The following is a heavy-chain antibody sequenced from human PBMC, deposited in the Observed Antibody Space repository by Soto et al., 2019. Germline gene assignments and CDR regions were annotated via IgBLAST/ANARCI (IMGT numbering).Heavy chain of an antibody. CDR1: GYTFTGYY. J-gene: IGHJ5*02. CDR3: ARSKSRILSPVFDP. Sequence: ASVKVSCKASGYTFTGYYMHWVRQAPGQGLEWMGWINPNSGGTNYAQKFQGWVTMTRDTSISTAYMEVSRLRSDDTAVYYCARSKSRILSPVFDPWGQGTLVTVSS. CDR2: INPNSGGT. D-gene: IGHD2-15*01. V-gene: IGHV1-2*04.